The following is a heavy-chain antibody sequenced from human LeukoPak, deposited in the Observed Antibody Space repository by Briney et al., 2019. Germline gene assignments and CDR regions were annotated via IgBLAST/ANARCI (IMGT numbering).Heavy chain of an antibody. V-gene: IGHV1-2*02. CDR3: VRAVEQLIHDAFDI. CDR2: INPNSGGT. J-gene: IGHJ3*02. Sequence: ALVKVSCKASGYTFTGYYMYWVRQAPGQGLEWMGWINPNSGGTNYAQKFQGRVTMTRDTSIGTAYMELSRLRSDDTAVYYCVRAVEQLIHDAFDIWGQGTMVTVSS. D-gene: IGHD1-26*01. CDR1: GYTFTGYY.